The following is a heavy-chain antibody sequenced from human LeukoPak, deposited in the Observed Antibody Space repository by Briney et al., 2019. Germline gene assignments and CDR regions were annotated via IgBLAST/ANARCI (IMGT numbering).Heavy chain of an antibody. J-gene: IGHJ5*02. CDR3: ARGSAGLIVVVVAASYNWFDP. CDR2: INPNSGGT. Sequence: ASVKVSCTASGYTFTGYYMHWVRQAPGQGLEWMGWINPNSGGTNYAQKFQGRVTMTRDTSISTAYMELSRLRSDDTAVYYCARGSAGLIVVVVAASYNWFDPWGQGTLVTVSS. CDR1: GYTFTGYY. V-gene: IGHV1-2*02. D-gene: IGHD2-15*01.